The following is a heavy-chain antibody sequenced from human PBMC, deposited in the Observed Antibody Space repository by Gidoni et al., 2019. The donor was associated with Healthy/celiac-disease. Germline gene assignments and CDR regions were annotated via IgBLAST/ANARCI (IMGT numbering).Heavy chain of an antibody. V-gene: IGHV3-7*04. CDR3: ARETYDYVWGSYRSLYYFDY. J-gene: IGHJ4*02. CDR1: GFTFSSYW. CDR2: IKQDGSEK. Sequence: EVQLVESGGGLVQPGGSLRLSCAASGFTFSSYWMSWVRQAPGKGLEWVANIKQDGSEKYYVDSVKGRFTISRDNAKNSLYLQMNSLRAEDTAVYYCARETYDYVWGSYRSLYYFDYWGQGTLVTVSS. D-gene: IGHD3-16*02.